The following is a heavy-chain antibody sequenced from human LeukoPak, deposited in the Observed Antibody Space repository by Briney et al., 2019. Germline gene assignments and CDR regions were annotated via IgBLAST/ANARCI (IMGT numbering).Heavy chain of an antibody. D-gene: IGHD5-24*01. CDR3: ARYREGYNYVPHALDI. J-gene: IGHJ3*02. Sequence: SQTLSLTCTVSGASFSSTDFFWIWLRQPAGQGLEWIGRIYASGNTDYNPSLRSRVTMSLDTSKIQFSLNMNSVTAADSAVYFCARYREGYNYVPHALDIWGQGTVVTVSS. V-gene: IGHV4-61*02. CDR2: IYASGNT. CDR1: GASFSSTDFF.